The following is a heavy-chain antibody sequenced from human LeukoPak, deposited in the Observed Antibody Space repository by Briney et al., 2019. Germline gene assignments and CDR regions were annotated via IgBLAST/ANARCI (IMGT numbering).Heavy chain of an antibody. Sequence: ASVKVSCKASGGTFSSYAISWVRQAPGQGLEWMGGIIPIFGTANYAQKFQGRVTITADESTSTAYMELSSLRSEDTAVYYCARVGATGTTDYFDYWGQGTLVTVSS. CDR3: ARVGATGTTDYFDY. D-gene: IGHD1-1*01. CDR2: IIPIFGTA. CDR1: GGTFSSYA. V-gene: IGHV1-69*13. J-gene: IGHJ4*02.